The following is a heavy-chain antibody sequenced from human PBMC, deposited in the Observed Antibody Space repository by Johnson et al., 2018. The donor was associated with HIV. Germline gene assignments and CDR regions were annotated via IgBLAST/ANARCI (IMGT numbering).Heavy chain of an antibody. CDR1: GFTFSSYA. J-gene: IGHJ3*02. CDR3: AKVIGEPGI. CDR2: ISGSGGST. V-gene: IGHV3-23*04. D-gene: IGHD1-26*01. Sequence: VQLVESGGGLVQPGGSLRLSCAASGFTFSSYATSWVRQAPGKGLEWVSSISGSGGSTYYEDSVKGRFTISRDNSKNTLCLQMNSLRVEDTAVYFCAKVIGEPGIWGQGTMVTVSS.